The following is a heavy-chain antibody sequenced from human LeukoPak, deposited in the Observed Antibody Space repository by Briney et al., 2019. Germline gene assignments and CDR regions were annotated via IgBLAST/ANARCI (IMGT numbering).Heavy chain of an antibody. J-gene: IGHJ5*02. D-gene: IGHD2-15*01. V-gene: IGHV4-39*01. CDR3: ASLREGGVAHWFDP. CDR2: IYYSGST. Sequence: SETLSLTCTVSGGSISSSSYYWGWIRQPPGKGLEWIGNIYYSGSTYYNPSLKSRVTISIDTSENQFSLKLSSVTATDTAVYYCASLREGGVAHWFDPWGQGTLVTVSS. CDR1: GGSISSSSYY.